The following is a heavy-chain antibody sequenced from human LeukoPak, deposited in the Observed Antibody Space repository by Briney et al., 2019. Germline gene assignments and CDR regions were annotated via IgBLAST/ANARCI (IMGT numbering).Heavy chain of an antibody. CDR3: ARHTTGSYYRYDS. CDR1: GGTFSSYA. D-gene: IGHD3-22*01. V-gene: IGHV1-69*04. Sequence: ASVKVSCKASGGTFSSYAISWVRQAPGQGLEWMGRIIPILGIANYAQKFQGRVTITADKSTSTAYMELSSLRSEDTAVYYCARHTTGSYYRYDSWGQGTLVTVSS. J-gene: IGHJ4*02. CDR2: IIPILGIA.